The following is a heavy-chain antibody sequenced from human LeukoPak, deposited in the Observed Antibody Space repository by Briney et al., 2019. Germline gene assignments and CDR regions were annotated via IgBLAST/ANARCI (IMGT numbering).Heavy chain of an antibody. CDR3: ARGAGAYSHPYDY. CDR1: GFTFRSYD. D-gene: IGHD4/OR15-4a*01. V-gene: IGHV3-23*01. CDR2: ISGSGEST. J-gene: IGHJ4*02. Sequence: GGSLRLSCAVSGFTFRSYDMSWVRQAPGKGLEWVSGISGSGESTYYANSVKGRFTISRDTSKNALYLQMNSLRAEDTAVYYCARGAGAYSHPYDYWGQGTLVTVSS.